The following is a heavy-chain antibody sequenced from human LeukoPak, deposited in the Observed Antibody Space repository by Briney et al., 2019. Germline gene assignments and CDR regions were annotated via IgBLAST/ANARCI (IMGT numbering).Heavy chain of an antibody. Sequence: SETLSLTCTVSGGSISSYYWSWIRQPPGKGLEWIGYIYTSGSTNYNPSLKSRVTISVDTSKNQFSLKLSSVTAADTAVYYCARENDYSNFFGYWGQGTLVTVSS. J-gene: IGHJ4*02. CDR2: IYTSGST. D-gene: IGHD4-11*01. CDR3: ARENDYSNFFGY. CDR1: GGSISSYY. V-gene: IGHV4-4*09.